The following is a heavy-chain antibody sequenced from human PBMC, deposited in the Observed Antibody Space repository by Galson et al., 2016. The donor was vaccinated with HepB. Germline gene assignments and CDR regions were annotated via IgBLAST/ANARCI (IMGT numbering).Heavy chain of an antibody. D-gene: IGHD2-21*01. J-gene: IGHJ4*02. CDR3: ATGVNFVWLH. Sequence: ETLSLTCTVSGGSISISRYYWGRIRQPPGKGLEWIGKIYNGGSTYYNPSLRSRVTISEDTSKNQISLKLSSVTAADPAIYYCATGVNFVWLHWGQGILVTVSS. CDR2: IYNGGST. CDR1: GGSISISRYY. V-gene: IGHV4-39*07.